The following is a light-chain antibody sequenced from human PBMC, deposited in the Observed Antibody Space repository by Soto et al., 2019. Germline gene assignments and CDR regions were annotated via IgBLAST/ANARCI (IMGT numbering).Light chain of an antibody. CDR1: QSVSSNY. J-gene: IGKJ1*01. CDR2: GGS. CDR3: QHRSNWPPG. Sequence: EIVLTQSPGTLSLSPRERATLSFRASQSVSSNYLGWYQKKPGQPPRLLIYGGSSRATGIPDRFSGGGSGTDFTLTIIRLEPEDFAEYYCQHRSNWPPGFGQGTKVDIK. V-gene: IGKV3D-20*02.